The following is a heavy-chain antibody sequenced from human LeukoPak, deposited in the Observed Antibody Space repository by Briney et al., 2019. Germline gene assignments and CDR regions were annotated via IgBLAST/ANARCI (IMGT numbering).Heavy chain of an antibody. CDR1: GFTFNSYG. CDR2: IYSGGST. D-gene: IGHD3-22*01. Sequence: GGSLRLSCAASGFTFNSYGMHWVRQAPGKGLEWVSVIYSGGSTYYADSVKGRFTISRDNSKNTLYLQMNSLRAEDTAVYYCAREGRAYYYDRGVYYFDYWGQGTLVTVSS. CDR3: AREGRAYYYDRGVYYFDY. J-gene: IGHJ4*02. V-gene: IGHV3-53*01.